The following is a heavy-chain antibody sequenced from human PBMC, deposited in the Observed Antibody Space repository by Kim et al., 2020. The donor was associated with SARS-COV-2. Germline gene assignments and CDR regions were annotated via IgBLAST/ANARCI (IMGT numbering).Heavy chain of an antibody. CDR1: GFTFRNYA. J-gene: IGHJ6*01. CDR3: ARRITLILGDAVRGMDV. Sequence: GGSLRLSCAASGFTFRNYAMTCVRQAPGRGLEWVSSITASGGSTYSADSVKGRFTISRDNSKNTMYVQMSSLRADDTAVYYCARRITLILGDAVRGMDV. D-gene: IGHD3-10*01. V-gene: IGHV3-23*01. CDR2: ITASGGST.